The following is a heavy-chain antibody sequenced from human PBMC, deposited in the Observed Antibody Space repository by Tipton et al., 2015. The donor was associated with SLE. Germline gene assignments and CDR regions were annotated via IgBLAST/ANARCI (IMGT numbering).Heavy chain of an antibody. V-gene: IGHV4-39*01. Sequence: TLSLTCTVSGGSISSSSYYWGWIRQPPGKGLEWIGSIYYSGSTYYNPSLKSRVTISVDTSKNQFSLKLSSVTAADTAVYYCARGPRAFDIWGQGTMVTVSS. J-gene: IGHJ3*02. CDR1: GGSISSSSYY. CDR2: IYYSGST. CDR3: ARGPRAFDI.